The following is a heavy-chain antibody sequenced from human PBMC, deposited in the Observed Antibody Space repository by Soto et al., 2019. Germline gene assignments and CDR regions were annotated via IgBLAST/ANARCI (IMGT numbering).Heavy chain of an antibody. CDR3: ARTIVGTTTAYFDS. Sequence: QVQLVQSGAEVRKPGSSVKVSCTASGGSLSNYAISWVRQAPGQGLEWMGGIIGVYGAANAAQKFQGRVTITADESTNAAYMELTSLKSEDTAVYSCARTIVGTTTAYFDSWGQGTLVIVSS. V-gene: IGHV1-69*01. CDR1: GGSLSNYA. J-gene: IGHJ4*02. CDR2: IIGVYGAA. D-gene: IGHD1-26*01.